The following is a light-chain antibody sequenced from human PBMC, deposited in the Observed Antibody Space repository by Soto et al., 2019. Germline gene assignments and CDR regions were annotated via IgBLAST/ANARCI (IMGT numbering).Light chain of an antibody. V-gene: IGKV1-5*01. Sequence: DIQMTQSPSSLSASIGDRVTITCRASQGISTSLAWYQQKPGTAPKLLIYHASTLESGVPSRFSGSGSGTEFTLTISSLQPDDFATYYCQQYMSYSFGQGTKVDI. CDR3: QQYMSYS. CDR1: QGISTS. J-gene: IGKJ1*01. CDR2: HAS.